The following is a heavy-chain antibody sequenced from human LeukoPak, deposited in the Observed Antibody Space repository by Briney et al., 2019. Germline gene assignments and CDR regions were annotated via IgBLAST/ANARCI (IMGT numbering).Heavy chain of an antibody. V-gene: IGHV3-21*01. Sequence: GGSLRLSCAASGFTFTSYIMHWVRQAPGKGLEWVSSISGSSAYIYYADSVKGRFTISRDNAKNSLYLQMNSLRAEDTAVYYCARGRYSSSSPLYYYYYGMDVWGQGTTVTVSS. D-gene: IGHD6-6*01. CDR1: GFTFTSYI. CDR3: ARGRYSSSSPLYYYYYGMDV. CDR2: ISGSSAYI. J-gene: IGHJ6*02.